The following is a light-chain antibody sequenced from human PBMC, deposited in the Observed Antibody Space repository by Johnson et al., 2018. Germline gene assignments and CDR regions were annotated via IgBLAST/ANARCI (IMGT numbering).Light chain of an antibody. Sequence: QSVLTQPPSVSAAPGQKVTISCSGSSSNIGNNYVSWYQQLPGTAPKLLIYENNKRPSGIPDRFSGSKSGTSATLGITGLQTGDEADYYCGTWDSSLHAGIFVGTGPKVTGL. CDR3: GTWDSSLHAGIF. V-gene: IGLV1-51*02. CDR1: SSNIGNNY. CDR2: ENN. J-gene: IGLJ1*01.